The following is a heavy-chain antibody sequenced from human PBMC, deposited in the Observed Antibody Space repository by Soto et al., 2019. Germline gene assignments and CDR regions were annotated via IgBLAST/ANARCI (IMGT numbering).Heavy chain of an antibody. Sequence: EVQLLESGGGLVQPGGSLRLSCAASGFTFSSYAMSWVRQAPGKGLEWVSGISSGGASTYYADSVKGRFTVSRDKSKNTLFLQMNSLRAEDTALYYCARIPPASSSYDITGLQWYFDLWGRGTLVTVSS. CDR2: ISSGGAST. CDR1: GFTFSSYA. CDR3: ARIPPASSSYDITGLQWYFDL. J-gene: IGHJ2*01. D-gene: IGHD3-22*01. V-gene: IGHV3-23*01.